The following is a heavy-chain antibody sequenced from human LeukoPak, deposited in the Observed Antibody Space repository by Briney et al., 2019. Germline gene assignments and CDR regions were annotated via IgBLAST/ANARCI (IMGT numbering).Heavy chain of an antibody. D-gene: IGHD2-2*01. V-gene: IGHV4-4*09. Sequence: SETLSLTCTVSGGSISSYYWSWIRQPPGKGLEWIGYIYTSGSTNYNPSLKSRVTISVDTSKNQFSLKLSSVTPADTAVYYCAGKYCSSTSCSTRYYYYYYMDVWGKGTTVTVSS. CDR1: GGSISSYY. J-gene: IGHJ6*03. CDR2: IYTSGST. CDR3: AGKYCSSTSCSTRYYYYYYMDV.